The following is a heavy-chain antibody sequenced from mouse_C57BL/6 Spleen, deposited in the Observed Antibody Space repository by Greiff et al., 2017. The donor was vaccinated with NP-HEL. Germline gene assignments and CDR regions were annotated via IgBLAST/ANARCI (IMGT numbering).Heavy chain of an antibody. D-gene: IGHD3-1*01. V-gene: IGHV3-6*01. CDR3: ARDRGGDFDY. CDR1: GYSITSGYY. J-gene: IGHJ2*01. Sequence: EVQLQVSGPGLVKPSQSLSLTCSVTGYSITSGYYWNWIRQFPGNKLEWMGYISYDGSNNYNPSLKNRISITRDTSKNQFFLKLNSVTTEDTATYYCARDRGGDFDYWGQGTTLTVSS. CDR2: ISYDGSN.